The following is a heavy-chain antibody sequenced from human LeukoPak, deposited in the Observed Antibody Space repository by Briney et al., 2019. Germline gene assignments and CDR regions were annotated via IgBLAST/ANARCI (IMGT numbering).Heavy chain of an antibody. J-gene: IGHJ4*02. CDR2: IWYDGSNK. D-gene: IGHD4-17*01. CDR1: GFTFSSYG. Sequence: GGSLRLSCAASGFTFSSYGMHWVRQAPGKGLEWVAVIWYDGSNKYYADSVKGRFTISRDNSKNTLYLQMNSLRAEDTAVYYCARRDDYGDFIDYWGQGTLVTVSS. CDR3: ARRDDYGDFIDY. V-gene: IGHV3-33*08.